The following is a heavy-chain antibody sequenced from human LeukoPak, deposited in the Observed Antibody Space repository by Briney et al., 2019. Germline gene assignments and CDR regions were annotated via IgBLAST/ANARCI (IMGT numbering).Heavy chain of an antibody. J-gene: IGHJ4*02. CDR3: ARDLKRCFDY. D-gene: IGHD5-24*01. V-gene: IGHV3-9*01. Sequence: HPGGSLRLSCAASGFTFDDYAMHWVRQAPGKGLEWVSGISWNSGSIGYADSVKGRFTISRDNAKNSLYLQMNSLRAEDTAVYYCARDLKRCFDYWGQGTLVTVSS. CDR1: GFTFDDYA. CDR2: ISWNSGSI.